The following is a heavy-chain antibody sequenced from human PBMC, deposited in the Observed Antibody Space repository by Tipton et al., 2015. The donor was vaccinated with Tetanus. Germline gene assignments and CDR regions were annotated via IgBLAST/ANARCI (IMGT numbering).Heavy chain of an antibody. D-gene: IGHD6-13*01. CDR3: ARVGSGGSSWYYNWFDP. CDR2: ISYDGSNK. CDR1: GFTFSSCA. Sequence: SLRLSCAASGFTFSSCAMHWVRQAPGKGLEWVAVISYDGSNKYYADSVKGRFTISRDNSKNTLYLQMNSLRAEDTAVYYCARVGSGGSSWYYNWFDPWGQGTLVTVSS. V-gene: IGHV3-30-3*01. J-gene: IGHJ5*02.